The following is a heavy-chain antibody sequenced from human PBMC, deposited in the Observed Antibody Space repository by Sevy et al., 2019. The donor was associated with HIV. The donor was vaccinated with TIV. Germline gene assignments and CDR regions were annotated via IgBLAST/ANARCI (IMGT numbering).Heavy chain of an antibody. CDR2: IIPIFGTA. V-gene: IGHV1-69*13. J-gene: IGHJ4*02. Sequence: ASVKVSCKASGGTFSSYAISWVRQAPGQGLEWMGGIIPIFGTANYAQKFQGRVTITADESTGTAYMELSSLRSEDTAVYYCAFRVSSSWQEDLAGPDYWGQGTLVTVSS. CDR3: AFRVSSSWQEDLAGPDY. CDR1: GGTFSSYA. D-gene: IGHD6-13*01.